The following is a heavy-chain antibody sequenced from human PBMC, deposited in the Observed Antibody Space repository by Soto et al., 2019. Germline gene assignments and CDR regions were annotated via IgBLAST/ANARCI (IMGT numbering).Heavy chain of an antibody. CDR3: ARDGNVLLWFGELLFGTDAFDI. J-gene: IGHJ3*02. Sequence: ASVKVSCKASGYTFTSYGISWVRRAPGQGLEWMGWISAYNGNTNYAQKLQGGVTMTTDTSTSTAYMELRSLRSDDTAVYYCARDGNVLLWFGELLFGTDAFDIWGQGTMVTVSS. V-gene: IGHV1-18*01. CDR2: ISAYNGNT. D-gene: IGHD3-10*01. CDR1: GYTFTSYG.